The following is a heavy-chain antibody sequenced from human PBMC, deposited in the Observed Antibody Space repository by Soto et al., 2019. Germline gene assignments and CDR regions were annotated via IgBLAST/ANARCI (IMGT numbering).Heavy chain of an antibody. V-gene: IGHV4-34*01. Sequence: QVQLQQWGAGLLKPSETLSLTCAVSGGSFSGYYWIWIRQPPGKGLEWIGEINHSGSTNYNPSITRRRTRTLATSKYKFSLKLTSVTTSDTALYYYPRCRPARASFGVGFSYSFLNLWGRGTLFTVSS. CDR1: GGSFSGYY. D-gene: IGHD2-8*01. J-gene: IGHJ2*01. CDR2: INHSGST. CDR3: PRCRPARASFGVGFSYSFLNL.